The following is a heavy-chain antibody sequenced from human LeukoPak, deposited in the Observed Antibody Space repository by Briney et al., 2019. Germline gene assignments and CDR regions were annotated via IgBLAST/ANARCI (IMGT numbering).Heavy chain of an antibody. Sequence: GASVTLSFTSSEYIFTDYYIFWVRQAPGQGLEWMGWINPNTGGTTYAQKFQERVTITRNTSINTAYMGLNSLTSDDWAVYSCTREDYWGRGTLVTVSS. CDR1: EYIFTDYY. J-gene: IGHJ4*02. CDR3: TREDY. V-gene: IGHV1-2*02. CDR2: INPNTGGT.